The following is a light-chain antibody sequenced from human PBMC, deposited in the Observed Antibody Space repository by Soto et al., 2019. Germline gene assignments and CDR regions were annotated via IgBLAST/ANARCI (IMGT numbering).Light chain of an antibody. CDR3: CSYAGSDTSHYV. V-gene: IGLV2-11*01. CDR1: SSDVGGYNY. J-gene: IGLJ1*01. Sequence: QSVLTQPRSVSGSPGQSVTISCTGTSSDVGGYNYVSWYQQHPGKAPKLMIYDVSKRPSGVPDRFSGSKSGNTASLTISGLQAEDEADYYCCSYAGSDTSHYVFGTGTKLTVL. CDR2: DVS.